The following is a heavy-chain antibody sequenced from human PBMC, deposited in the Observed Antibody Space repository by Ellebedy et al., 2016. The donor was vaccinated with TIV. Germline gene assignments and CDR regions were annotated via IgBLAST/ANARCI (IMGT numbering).Heavy chain of an antibody. CDR2: IGTAGDT. CDR1: GFTFSSYD. J-gene: IGHJ1*01. CDR3: AREGGYSSSWYRKYFQH. V-gene: IGHV3-13*01. D-gene: IGHD6-13*01. Sequence: GGSLRLXCAASGFTFSSYDMHWVRQATGKGLEWVSAIGTAGDTYYPGSVKGRFTISRENAKNSLYLQMNSLRAEDTAVYYCAREGGYSSSWYRKYFQHWGQGTLVTVSS.